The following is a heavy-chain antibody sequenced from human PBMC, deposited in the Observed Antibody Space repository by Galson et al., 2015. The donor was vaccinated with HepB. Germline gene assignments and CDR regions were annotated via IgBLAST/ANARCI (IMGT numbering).Heavy chain of an antibody. CDR3: ARLDKPATTVNYYYYGMDV. CDR2: IYPGDSDT. CDR1: GYSFTSYW. J-gene: IGHJ6*02. V-gene: IGHV5-51*01. D-gene: IGHD4-17*01. Sequence: QSGAEVKKPGESLKISCKGSGYSFTSYWIGWVRQMPGKGLEWVGIIYPGDSDTRYSPSFQGQVTISADKSISTAYLQWSSLKASDTAMYYCARLDKPATTVNYYYYGMDVWGQGTTVTVSS.